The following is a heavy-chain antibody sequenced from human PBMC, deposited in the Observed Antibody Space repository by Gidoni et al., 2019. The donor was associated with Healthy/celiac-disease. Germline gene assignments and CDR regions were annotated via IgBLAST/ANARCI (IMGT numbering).Heavy chain of an antibody. V-gene: IGHV4-4*07. D-gene: IGHD3-3*01. J-gene: IGHJ6*03. CDR1: GGSISSYY. Sequence: QVQLQESGPGLVKPSETLSLTCTVSGGSISSYYWSWIRQPAGKGLEWIGRIYTSGSTNYNPSLKSRVTMSVDTSKNQFSLKLSSVTAADTAVYYCARVFDFWSGYGYYYYYMDVWGKGTTVTVSS. CDR2: IYTSGST. CDR3: ARVFDFWSGYGYYYYYMDV.